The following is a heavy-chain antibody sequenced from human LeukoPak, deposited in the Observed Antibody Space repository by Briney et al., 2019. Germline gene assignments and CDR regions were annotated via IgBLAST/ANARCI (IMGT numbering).Heavy chain of an antibody. J-gene: IGHJ5*02. CDR3: ARVAGATINWFDP. D-gene: IGHD1-26*01. Sequence: KPSETLSLTCTVSGGSVSRSPYYWGWIRQPPGKGLERIGNIYYSGSTYYNPSLKSRVTISVDTSKNQFSLKLSSVTAADTAVYYCARVAGATINWFDPGGQGTLVTVSS. CDR1: GGSVSRSPYY. V-gene: IGHV4-39*07. CDR2: IYYSGST.